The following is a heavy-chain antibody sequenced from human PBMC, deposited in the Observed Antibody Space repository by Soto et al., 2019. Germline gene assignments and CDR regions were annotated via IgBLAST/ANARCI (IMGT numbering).Heavy chain of an antibody. V-gene: IGHV3-23*01. CDR2: VSGGGDGT. J-gene: IGHJ3*01. Sequence: PGGSLRLSCAASGLTFFHYAMTWVRQTPGKGLEWVSTVSGGGDGTYYADSVKGRFTISRDNSRNTVYLQIASLRAEDTAVYYCAKKGLGSLATYCNSDECPYGFYVLGQRKTVTVSS. D-gene: IGHD3-10*01. CDR1: GLTFFHYA. CDR3: AKKGLGSLATYCNSDECPYGFYV.